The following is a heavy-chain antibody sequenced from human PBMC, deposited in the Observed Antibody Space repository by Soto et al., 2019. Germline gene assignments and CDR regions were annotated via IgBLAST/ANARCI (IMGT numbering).Heavy chain of an antibody. D-gene: IGHD2-15*01. Sequence: ASVKVSCKASGGTFSSYAISWVRQAPGQGLEWMGGIIPIFGTANYAQKFQGRVTITADESTGTAYMELSSLRSEDTAVYYCARDYYCSGGSCYVYRYYYGMDVWGQGTTVTVSS. J-gene: IGHJ6*02. CDR3: ARDYYCSGGSCYVYRYYYGMDV. CDR1: GGTFSSYA. CDR2: IIPIFGTA. V-gene: IGHV1-69*13.